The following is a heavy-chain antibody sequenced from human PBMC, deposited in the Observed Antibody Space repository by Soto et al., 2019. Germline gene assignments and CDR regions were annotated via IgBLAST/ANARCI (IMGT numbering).Heavy chain of an antibody. Sequence: EVQVVESGGGWVQPGGSLRLSCAASGFIFSRHWMHWVRQAPGKGLVWVSRISTDGSRTTYADSVKGRFTISRDNAKNMRYLQMDGLRAEDTAVYFCAREAEWSRARDMWGQGTMVTVSS. J-gene: IGHJ3*02. V-gene: IGHV3-74*01. CDR1: GFIFSRHW. CDR2: ISTDGSRT. CDR3: AREAEWSRARDM. D-gene: IGHD3-3*01.